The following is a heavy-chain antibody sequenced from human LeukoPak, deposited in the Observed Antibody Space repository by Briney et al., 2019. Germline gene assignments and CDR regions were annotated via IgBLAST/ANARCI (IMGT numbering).Heavy chain of an antibody. D-gene: IGHD5-18*01. Sequence: GGSLRLSCAASGFTFSSYSMNWVRQAPGKGLEWGSSISSSSSYIYYADSVKGRFTISRDNAKNSLYLQMNSLRAEDTAVYYCARVVAYSYDWGPFDYWGQGTLVTVSS. V-gene: IGHV3-21*01. J-gene: IGHJ4*02. CDR1: GFTFSSYS. CDR2: ISSSSSYI. CDR3: ARVVAYSYDWGPFDY.